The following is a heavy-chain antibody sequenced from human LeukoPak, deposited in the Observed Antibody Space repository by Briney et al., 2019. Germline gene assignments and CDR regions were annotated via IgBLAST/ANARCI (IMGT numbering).Heavy chain of an antibody. J-gene: IGHJ4*02. CDR2: IYPGDSDT. CDR3: ARLGSGWYGPIDY. D-gene: IGHD6-19*01. CDR1: GCSFTSYW. Sequence: GEALQISFQGCGCSFTSYWIGWVRPMPGKGLEGMGIIYPGDSDTRYSPSFQGQVTISADKSISTAYLQWSSLKASDTAMYYCARLGSGWYGPIDYWGQGTLVTVSS. V-gene: IGHV5-51*01.